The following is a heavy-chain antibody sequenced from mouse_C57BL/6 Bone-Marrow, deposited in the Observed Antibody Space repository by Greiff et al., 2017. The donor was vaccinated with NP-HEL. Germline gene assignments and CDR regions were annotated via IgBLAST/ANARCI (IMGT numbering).Heavy chain of an antibody. CDR2: IYPGDGDT. D-gene: IGHD1-1*01. V-gene: IGHV1-82*01. CDR1: GYAFSSSW. CDR3: ARPAVVNYYYAMDY. J-gene: IGHJ4*01. Sequence: VQLQQSGPELVKPGASVKISCKASGYAFSSSWMNWVKQRPGKGLEWIGRIYPGDGDTNYNGKFKGKATLTADKSSSTAYMQLSSLTSEDSAIYYCARPAVVNYYYAMDYWGQGTSVTVSS.